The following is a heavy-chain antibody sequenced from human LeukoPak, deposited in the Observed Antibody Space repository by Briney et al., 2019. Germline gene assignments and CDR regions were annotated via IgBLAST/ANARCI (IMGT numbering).Heavy chain of an antibody. J-gene: IGHJ6*03. V-gene: IGHV4-61*02. D-gene: IGHD6-6*01. Sequence: PSQTLSLTCSVSGGSISSGSYYWSWIRQPAGKGLEWIGRIYTSGSTNYNPSLKSRVTISVDTSKNQFSLKLSSVTAADTAVYYCAREVRAARQYYYYYMDVWGKGTTVTVSS. CDR2: IYTSGST. CDR3: AREVRAARQYYYYYMDV. CDR1: GGSISSGSYY.